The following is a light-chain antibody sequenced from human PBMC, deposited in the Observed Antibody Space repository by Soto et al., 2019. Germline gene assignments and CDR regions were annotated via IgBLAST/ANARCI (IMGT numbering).Light chain of an antibody. CDR2: VAS. CDR1: QSISTF. Sequence: DIQVTQSPSSLSASIGDRVTITCRASQSISTFLNWYQQKPGKAPNLLIYVASNLQTGVPSRFSGSGSGTVFSPTISSLQQEVVATYYCQQIYRAPSILGQGTTLEIK. CDR3: QQIYRAPSI. V-gene: IGKV1-39*01. J-gene: IGKJ2*01.